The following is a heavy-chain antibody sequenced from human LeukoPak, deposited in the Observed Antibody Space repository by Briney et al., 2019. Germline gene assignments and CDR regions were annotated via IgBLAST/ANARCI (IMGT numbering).Heavy chain of an antibody. D-gene: IGHD5-18*01. Sequence: PSETLSLTCTVSGGSISSSSYYWGWIRQPPGKGLEWIGSIYYSGSTYYNPSLKSRVSISKDASKNQFSLKVSSVTAADTAVYYCVRIKKVDTSIDYWGQGTLVTVSS. CDR2: IYYSGST. CDR1: GGSISSSSYY. CDR3: VRIKKVDTSIDY. J-gene: IGHJ4*02. V-gene: IGHV4-39*01.